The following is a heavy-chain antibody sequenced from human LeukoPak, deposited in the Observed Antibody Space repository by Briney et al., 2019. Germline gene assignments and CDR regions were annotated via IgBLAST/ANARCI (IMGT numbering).Heavy chain of an antibody. CDR3: ARMVRGVSPPYFDY. CDR2: IYYSGST. Sequence: SETLSLTCTVSGGSISSYYWSWIRQPPGKGLEWLGYIYYSGSTNYNPSLKSRVTISVDTSKNQFSLKLSSVTAADTAVYYCARMVRGVSPPYFDYWGQGTLVTVSS. V-gene: IGHV4-59*01. J-gene: IGHJ4*02. CDR1: GGSISSYY. D-gene: IGHD3-10*01.